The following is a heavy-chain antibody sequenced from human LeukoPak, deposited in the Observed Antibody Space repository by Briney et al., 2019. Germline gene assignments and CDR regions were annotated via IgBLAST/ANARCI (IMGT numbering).Heavy chain of an antibody. CDR3: AKGYTMIKDFDY. Sequence: GGSLRLSCAASGFTFSDYYMSWIRQAPGKGLEWVSYISSSSSYTNYADSVKGRFTISRDNSKNTLYLQMNSLRAEDTAVYYCAKGYTMIKDFDYWGQGTLVTVSS. CDR1: GFTFSDYY. J-gene: IGHJ4*02. CDR2: ISSSSSYT. V-gene: IGHV3-11*05. D-gene: IGHD3-22*01.